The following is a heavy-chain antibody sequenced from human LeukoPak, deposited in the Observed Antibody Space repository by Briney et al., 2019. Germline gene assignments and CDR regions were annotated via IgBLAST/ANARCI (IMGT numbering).Heavy chain of an antibody. Sequence: GGSLRLSCAASGFTFSSYEMNWVRQAPGKGLEWVSYISSSGSTIYYADSVKGRFTISRDNAKNSLYLQMNSLRAEDTAVYYCAREPTFSSSWHTACDYWGQGTPVTVSS. V-gene: IGHV3-48*03. CDR3: AREPTFSSSWHTACDY. CDR2: ISSSGSTI. D-gene: IGHD6-13*01. J-gene: IGHJ4*02. CDR1: GFTFSSYE.